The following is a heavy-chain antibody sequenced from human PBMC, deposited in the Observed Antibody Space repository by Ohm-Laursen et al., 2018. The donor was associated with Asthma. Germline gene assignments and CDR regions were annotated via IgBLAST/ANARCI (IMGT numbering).Heavy chain of an antibody. V-gene: IGHV3-30*18. D-gene: IGHD3-16*01. CDR3: AKDLLNYDYIIRGMDV. J-gene: IGHJ6*02. CDR1: GFTFSSYG. Sequence: SLRLSCAASGFTFSSYGMHWVRQAPGKGLEWVAVISYDGSNKYYADSVKGRFTISRDNSKNTLYLQMNSLRAEDTAVYYCAKDLLNYDYIIRGMDVWGQGTTVTVSS. CDR2: ISYDGSNK.